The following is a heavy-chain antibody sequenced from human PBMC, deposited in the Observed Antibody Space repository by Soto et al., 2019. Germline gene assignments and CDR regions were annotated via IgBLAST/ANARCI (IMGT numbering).Heavy chain of an antibody. CDR1: GGTFTSSA. CDR3: ARDKDRPQLGGNYYYILDV. J-gene: IGHJ6*02. V-gene: IGHV1-69*12. Sequence: QVHLEQSGAEVKKPGSSVMVSCKASGGTFTSSAISWVRQAPGQGLEWMGGIMPVFRTPDYAQKFQGRVTVSADESTSTAYMELSGLTSDDTAVYYCARDKDRPQLGGNYYYILDVWGQGTTVTVSS. CDR2: IMPVFRTP. D-gene: IGHD3-3*02.